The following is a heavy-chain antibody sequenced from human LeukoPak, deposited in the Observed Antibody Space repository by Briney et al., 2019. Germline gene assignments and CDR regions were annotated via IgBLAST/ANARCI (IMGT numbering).Heavy chain of an antibody. J-gene: IGHJ4*02. D-gene: IGHD4-17*01. Sequence: PGGSLRLSCAASGFTFSSYAMHWVRQAPGKGLEWVSSISSGRTYIYYADSVKGRFTISRDNAQNSLYLQMNSLRAEDTAVYYCARDPRGATVTSLKIDYWGQGTLVTVSS. V-gene: IGHV3-21*01. CDR2: ISSGRTYI. CDR3: ARDPRGATVTSLKIDY. CDR1: GFTFSSYA.